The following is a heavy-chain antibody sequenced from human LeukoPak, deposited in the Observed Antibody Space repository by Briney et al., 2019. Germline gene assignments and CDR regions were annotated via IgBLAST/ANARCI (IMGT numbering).Heavy chain of an antibody. CDR3: ARGNYYGSGTYYSPSSY. D-gene: IGHD3-10*01. CDR2: INSDGSTT. Sequence: PGRSLRLSCVGSGFTFSRYGMHWVRQAPGEGLVWVSRINSDGSTTTYADSVKGRFTISRDNAKNTLYLQMDSLRAEDTAVYYCARGNYYGSGTYYSPSSYWGQGTRVTVSS. V-gene: IGHV3-74*01. J-gene: IGHJ4*02. CDR1: GFTFSRYG.